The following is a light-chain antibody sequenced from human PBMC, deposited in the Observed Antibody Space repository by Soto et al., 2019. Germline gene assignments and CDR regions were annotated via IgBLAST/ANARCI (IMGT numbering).Light chain of an antibody. CDR1: QSISNNY. CDR2: GES. V-gene: IGKV3-20*01. Sequence: EIVFMQSPATLSLSPGERAILSCRASQSISNNYLAWYRQKPGQAPKILIYGESTRATGIPDRFSGSGSGTDFTLTISRVEPEDFAVYYCQHYGHSPPFTFGPGTKVEIK. J-gene: IGKJ3*01. CDR3: QHYGHSPPFT.